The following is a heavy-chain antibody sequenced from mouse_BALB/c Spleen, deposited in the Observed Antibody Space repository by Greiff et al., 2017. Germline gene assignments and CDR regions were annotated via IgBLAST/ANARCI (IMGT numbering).Heavy chain of an antibody. D-gene: IGHD2-10*02. Sequence: DVQLQESGPGLVKPSQSLSLTCTVTGYSITSDYAWNWIRQFPGNKLEWMGYISYSGSTSYNPSLKSRISITRDTSKNQFFLQLNSVTTEDTATYYCARSQYGSWYFDVWGAGTTVTVSS. CDR2: ISYSGST. V-gene: IGHV3-2*02. CDR1: GYSITSDYA. J-gene: IGHJ1*01. CDR3: ARSQYGSWYFDV.